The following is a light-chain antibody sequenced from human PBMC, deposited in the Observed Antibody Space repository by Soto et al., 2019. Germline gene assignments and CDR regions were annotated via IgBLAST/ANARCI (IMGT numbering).Light chain of an antibody. CDR3: QQSYSIPWT. Sequence: DIRMTQSPSTLSASVGDSVTITCRASQSISSWLAWYQQKPGKAPKLLIYAASSLQSGVPSRFSGSGSGTDFTLTISSLKTEDFVTYYCQQSYSIPWTFGHGTKVDIK. J-gene: IGKJ1*01. CDR2: AAS. V-gene: IGKV1-39*01. CDR1: QSISSW.